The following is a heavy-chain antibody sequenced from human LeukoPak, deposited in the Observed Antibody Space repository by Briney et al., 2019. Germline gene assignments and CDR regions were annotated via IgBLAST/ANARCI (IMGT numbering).Heavy chain of an antibody. CDR3: AKDRVRAHIVVVTAIWVAFDI. J-gene: IGHJ3*02. CDR2: ISGSGGST. V-gene: IGHV3-23*01. Sequence: GSLRLSCAASGFTFSSYAMSWVRQAPGKGLEWVSAISGSGGSTYYADSVKGRFTISRDNSKNTLYLQMNSLRAEDTAVYYCAKDRVRAHIVVVTAIWVAFDIWGQGTMVTVSS. CDR1: GFTFSSYA. D-gene: IGHD2-21*02.